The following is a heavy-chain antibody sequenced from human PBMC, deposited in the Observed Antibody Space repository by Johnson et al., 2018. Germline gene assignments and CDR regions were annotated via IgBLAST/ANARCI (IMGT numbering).Heavy chain of an antibody. CDR2: VYLGDSDT. CDR1: EYSFSSYW. Sequence: VQLVESGAEVKKPGESLEISCKVSEYSFSSYWIGWVRQMPGKSLEWMGIVYLGDSDTSYGPSFQGQVTISADKSISTAYLRWSSLKAADAARFYCATLKVNTDTKSLRYGGSDVWVQVTLVTISS. V-gene: IGHV5-51*01. D-gene: IGHD4-23*01. CDR3: ATLKVNTDTKSLRYGGSDV. J-gene: IGHJ3*01.